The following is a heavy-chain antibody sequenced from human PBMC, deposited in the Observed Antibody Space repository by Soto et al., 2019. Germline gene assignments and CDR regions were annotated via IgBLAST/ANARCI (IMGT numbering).Heavy chain of an antibody. V-gene: IGHV1-69*13. Sequence: SVKVSCKASGGTFSSYAISWVRQAPGQGLEWMGGIIPIFGTANYAQKFQGRVTITADESTSTAYMELSSLRSEDTAVYYCARVLLGYCSSTRCQGGMDVWGQGTTVTVSS. D-gene: IGHD2-2*01. CDR1: GGTFSSYA. J-gene: IGHJ6*02. CDR2: IIPIFGTA. CDR3: ARVLLGYCSSTRCQGGMDV.